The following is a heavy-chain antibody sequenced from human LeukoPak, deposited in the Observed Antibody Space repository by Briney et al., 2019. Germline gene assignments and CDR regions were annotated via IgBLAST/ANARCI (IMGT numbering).Heavy chain of an antibody. CDR2: IYYSGST. J-gene: IGHJ3*02. Sequence: SQTLSLTRTVSGRSTSSYFWSWIRHPPGKGLGWMGYIYYSGSTNYHPSHKRRVTISVHTTKNQFSLKLSSVTAADTAVYYCASARLGSGLEGAFDIWGQGTMVTVSS. V-gene: IGHV4-59*01. D-gene: IGHD6-25*01. CDR3: ASARLGSGLEGAFDI. CDR1: GRSTSSYF.